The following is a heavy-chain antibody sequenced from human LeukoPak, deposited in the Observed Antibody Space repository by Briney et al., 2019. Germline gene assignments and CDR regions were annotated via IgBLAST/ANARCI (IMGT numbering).Heavy chain of an antibody. J-gene: IGHJ4*02. V-gene: IGHV3-9*01. CDR1: GFTFDDYA. CDR2: ISWNSGSI. Sequence: ARSLRLSCAASGFTFDDYALHWVRQAPGKGLEWVSGISWNSGSIGYADSVKGRFTISRDNAKNSLYLQMNSLRAEDTALYYCAKAPGFKKYQLLFYFDYWGQGTLVTVSS. D-gene: IGHD2-2*01. CDR3: AKAPGFKKYQLLFYFDY.